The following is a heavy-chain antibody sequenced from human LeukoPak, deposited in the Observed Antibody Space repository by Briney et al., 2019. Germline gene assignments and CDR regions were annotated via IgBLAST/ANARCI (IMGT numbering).Heavy chain of an antibody. V-gene: IGHV4-61*02. Sequence: SETLSLTCTVSGGSISSGSYYWSWIRQPAGKGLEWIGRIYTSGSTNYNPSLKSRVTISVDTSKNQFSLKLSSVTAADTAVYYCASYGAGKDDYWGQGTLVTVSS. CDR3: ASYGAGKDDY. CDR1: GGSISSGSYY. D-gene: IGHD3-10*01. CDR2: IYTSGST. J-gene: IGHJ4*02.